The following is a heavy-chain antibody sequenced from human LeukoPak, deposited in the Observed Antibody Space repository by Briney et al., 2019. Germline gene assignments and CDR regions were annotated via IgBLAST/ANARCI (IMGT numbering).Heavy chain of an antibody. CDR2: INHSGST. V-gene: IGHV4-34*01. D-gene: IGHD3-16*01. J-gene: IGHJ4*02. Sequence: PSETLSLTCAVYGGPFSGYYWSWIRQPPGKGLEWIGEINHSGSTNYNPSLKSRVTISVDTSKNQFSLKLSSVTAADTAVYYCARHRLWGYYYFDYWGQGTLVTVSS. CDR1: GGPFSGYY. CDR3: ARHRLWGYYYFDY.